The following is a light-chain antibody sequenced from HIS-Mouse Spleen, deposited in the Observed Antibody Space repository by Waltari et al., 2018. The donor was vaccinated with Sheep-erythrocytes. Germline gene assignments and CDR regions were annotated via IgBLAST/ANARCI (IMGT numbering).Light chain of an antibody. CDR3: CSYAGSSTPWV. CDR2: EGS. Sequence: QSALTQPASVSGSPGQSITISCTGTSSDVGSYNLVSWYQQHPGKAPKPMIYEGSKRPSGVSNRFSGSKSGNMASLTISGLQAEDEADYYCCSYAGSSTPWVFGGGTKLTVL. V-gene: IGLV2-23*01. CDR1: SSDVGSYNL. J-gene: IGLJ3*02.